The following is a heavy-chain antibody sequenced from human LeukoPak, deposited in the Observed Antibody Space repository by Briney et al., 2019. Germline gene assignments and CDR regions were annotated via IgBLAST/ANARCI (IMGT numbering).Heavy chain of an antibody. J-gene: IGHJ4*02. CDR3: AKVDSDSWYLGFDS. D-gene: IGHD3-22*01. CDR2: IIPIFGTA. Sequence: SVEVSCKASGGTFSSYAISWVRQAPGQGLEWMGGIIPIFGTANYAQKFQGRVTITADESTSTAYMELSSLRSEDTAVYYCAKVDSDSWYLGFDSWGQGTLVTVSS. V-gene: IGHV1-69*13. CDR1: GGTFSSYA.